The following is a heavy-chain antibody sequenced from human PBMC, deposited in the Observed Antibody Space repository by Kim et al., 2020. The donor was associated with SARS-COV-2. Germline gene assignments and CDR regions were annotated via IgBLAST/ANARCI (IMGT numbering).Heavy chain of an antibody. V-gene: IGHV4-30-4*01. J-gene: IGHJ3*02. CDR1: GGSISSGDYY. Sequence: SETLSLTCTVSGGSISSGDYYWSWIRQPPGKGLEWIGYIYYSGSTYYNPSLKSRVTISVDTSNNQFSLKLTSVTAADTAVFYCARVDSSGYYAFDIWGQGTMVTVSS. D-gene: IGHD3-22*01. CDR2: IYYSGST. CDR3: ARVDSSGYYAFDI.